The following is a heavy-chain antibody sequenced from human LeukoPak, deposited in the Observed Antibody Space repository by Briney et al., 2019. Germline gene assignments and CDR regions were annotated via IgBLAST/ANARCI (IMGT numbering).Heavy chain of an antibody. CDR1: GFTFSSYG. D-gene: IGHD2-15*01. V-gene: IGHV3-30*02. CDR3: ARIGAYCSGGSCYIDY. CDR2: IRYDGSNK. Sequence: GGTLRLSCAASGFTFSSYGKHWVRQAPAKGLEWVAFIRYDGSNKYYADSVKGRFTISRDNSKNTLYLQMNSLRAEDTAVYYCARIGAYCSGGSCYIDYWGQGTLVTVSS. J-gene: IGHJ4*02.